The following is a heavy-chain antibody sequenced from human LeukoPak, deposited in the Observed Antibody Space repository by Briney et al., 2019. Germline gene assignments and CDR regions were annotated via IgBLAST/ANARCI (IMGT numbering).Heavy chain of an antibody. V-gene: IGHV4-34*01. CDR2: INHSGST. J-gene: IGHJ4*02. CDR3: AGLSSSSWYSTWVLDY. Sequence: NTSETLSLTCAVYGGSFSGYYWSWIRQPPGKGLEWIGEINHSGSTNYNPSLKSRVTISVDTSKNQFSLKLSSVTAADTAAYYCAGLSSSSWYSTWVLDYWGQGTLVTVSS. D-gene: IGHD6-13*01. CDR1: GGSFSGYY.